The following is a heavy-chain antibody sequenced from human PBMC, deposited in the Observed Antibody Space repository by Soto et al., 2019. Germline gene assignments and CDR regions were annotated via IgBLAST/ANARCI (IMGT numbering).Heavy chain of an antibody. Sequence: SETLSLTCAVSGGSISSGGYSWSWIRQPPGKGLEGIGYIYHSGSIYYNPSLKSRVTISVDRSKNQFSLKMTSVTAADTGVYYCASKFGELLADAFDIWGQGTVVTVSS. CDR3: ASKFGELLADAFDI. V-gene: IGHV4-30-2*01. CDR1: GGSISSGGYS. D-gene: IGHD3-10*01. CDR2: IYHSGSI. J-gene: IGHJ3*02.